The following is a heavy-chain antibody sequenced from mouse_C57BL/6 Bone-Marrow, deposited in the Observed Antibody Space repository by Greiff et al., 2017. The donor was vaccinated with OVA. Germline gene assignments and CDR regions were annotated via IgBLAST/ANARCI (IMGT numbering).Heavy chain of an antibody. D-gene: IGHD1-1*01. J-gene: IGHJ1*03. CDR1: GYTFTSYW. CDR3: ARVGNLLLRYPWYFGV. V-gene: IGHV1-50*01. CDR2: IDPSDSYT. Sequence: QVQLKQPGAELVKPGASVKLSCKASGYTFTSYWMQWVKQRPGQGLEWIGEIDPSDSYTNYNQKFKGKATLTVDTSSSTAYMQLSSLTSEDSAVYYCARVGNLLLRYPWYFGVWGTGTTVTVSS.